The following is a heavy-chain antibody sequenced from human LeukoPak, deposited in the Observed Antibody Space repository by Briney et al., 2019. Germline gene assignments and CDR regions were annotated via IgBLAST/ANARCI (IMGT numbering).Heavy chain of an antibody. CDR3: AKDPVFGVNFPEYFQH. J-gene: IGHJ1*01. Sequence: GGSLRLSCAASGFTFSSYAMHWVRQAPGKGLEWVAVISYDGSNKYYADSVKGRFTISRDNSKNTLYLQMNSLRAEDTAVYYCAKDPVFGVNFPEYFQHWGQGTLVTVSS. V-gene: IGHV3-30-3*02. D-gene: IGHD4-23*01. CDR1: GFTFSSYA. CDR2: ISYDGSNK.